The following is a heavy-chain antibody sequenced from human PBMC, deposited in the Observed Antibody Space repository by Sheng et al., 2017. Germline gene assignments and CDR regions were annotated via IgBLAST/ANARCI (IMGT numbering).Heavy chain of an antibody. CDR2: IWYDGSNK. CDR3: AREIYDFWSGYYTRNWFDP. V-gene: IGHV3-33*01. CDR1: GFTFSSYG. J-gene: IGHJ5*02. D-gene: IGHD3-3*01. Sequence: QVQLVESGGGVVQPGRSLRLSCAASGFTFSSYGMHWVRQAPGKGLEWVAVIWYDGSNKYYADSVKGRFTISRDNSKNTLYLQMNSLRAEDTAVYYCAREIYDFWSGYYTRNWFDPWGQGTLVTVSS.